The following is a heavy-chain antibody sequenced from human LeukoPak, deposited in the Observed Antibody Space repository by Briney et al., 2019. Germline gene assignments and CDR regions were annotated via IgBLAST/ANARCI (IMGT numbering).Heavy chain of an antibody. CDR2: INPNSGGT. CDR3: ARFLADGFDH. D-gene: IGHD2/OR15-2a*01. V-gene: IGHV1-2*04. J-gene: IGHJ5*02. CDR1: GYTFTGYY. Sequence: ASVKVSCKASGYTFTGYYMHWVRQAPGQGLEWMGWINPNSGGTNYAQKFQGWVTMTRDMSISTAYMELSRLRSDDTAVYYCARFLADGFDHWGQGTLVTVSS.